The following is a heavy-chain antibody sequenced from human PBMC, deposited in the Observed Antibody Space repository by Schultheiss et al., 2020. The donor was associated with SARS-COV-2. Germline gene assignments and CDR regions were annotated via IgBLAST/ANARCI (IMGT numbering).Heavy chain of an antibody. CDR3: ARDQDWDFDY. Sequence: TLSLTCAISGDSVSSNSAAWNWIRQSPSRGLEWLGRTYNRSSWYNDYAISVKSRVTINADTSKNQYSLQLNSVTPEDTAVYYCARDQDWDFDYWGQGTLVTVSS. D-gene: IGHD3-9*01. J-gene: IGHJ4*02. V-gene: IGHV6-1*01. CDR1: GDSVSSNSAA. CDR2: TYNRSSWYN.